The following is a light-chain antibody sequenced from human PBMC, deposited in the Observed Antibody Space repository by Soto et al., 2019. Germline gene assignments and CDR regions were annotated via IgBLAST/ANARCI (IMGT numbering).Light chain of an antibody. V-gene: IGKV3-20*01. CDR3: QQYGSLPLT. Sequence: EVVLTQSPGTLSLSPGEGATLSCRASQSVSRDYLVWYQHKPGQAPSLVIYATSTRATSIPDRYSASGSGTDFSLTISRLEPEDCAVYYCQQYGSLPLTFGGGTKVEIK. J-gene: IGKJ4*01. CDR2: ATS. CDR1: QSVSRDY.